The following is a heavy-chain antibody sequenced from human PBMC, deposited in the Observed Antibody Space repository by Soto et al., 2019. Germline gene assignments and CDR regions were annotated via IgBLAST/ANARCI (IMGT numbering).Heavy chain of an antibody. D-gene: IGHD6-13*01. CDR2: MNPNSGNT. J-gene: IGHJ4*02. CDR3: ARGRRIAAAGTRGISY. V-gene: IGHV1-8*02. CDR1: GYSFRSYD. Sequence: CKASGYSFRSYDINWVRQATGQGLEWMGWMNPNSGNTGYAQKFQGRVTMTRNTSISTAYMELSSLRSEDTAVYYCARGRRIAAAGTRGISYWGQGTLVTVSS.